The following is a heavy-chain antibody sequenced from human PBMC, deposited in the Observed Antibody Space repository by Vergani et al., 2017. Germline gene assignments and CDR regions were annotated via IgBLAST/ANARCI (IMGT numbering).Heavy chain of an antibody. CDR2: IYSGGST. J-gene: IGHJ4*02. Sequence: EVQLVESGGGLIQPGGSLRLSCAASGFTVSSNYMSWVRQAPGKGLEWVSVIYSGGSTYYADSVKGRFTISRDNSKNTLYLQMNSLRAEDTAVYYCARGDSSYDFWSGYPTSYYFDYWGQGTLVTVSS. D-gene: IGHD3-3*01. CDR3: ARGDSSYDFWSGYPTSYYFDY. V-gene: IGHV3-53*01. CDR1: GFTVSSNY.